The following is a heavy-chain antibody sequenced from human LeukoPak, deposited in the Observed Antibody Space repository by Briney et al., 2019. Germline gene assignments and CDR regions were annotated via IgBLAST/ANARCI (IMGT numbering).Heavy chain of an antibody. CDR1: RGSISSYL. Sequence: SETLSLTCTVSRGSISSYLWSWIRQPPGKGREWIGHIYYSGSTNYNPSLKSRVTISVHTSKNQFTLTLSSVTAADTAVYYCARVAVGKQLAPTYYYYMDVWGKGTTVTVSS. CDR2: IYYSGST. J-gene: IGHJ6*03. CDR3: ARVAVGKQLAPTYYYYMDV. D-gene: IGHD6-19*01. V-gene: IGHV4-59*01.